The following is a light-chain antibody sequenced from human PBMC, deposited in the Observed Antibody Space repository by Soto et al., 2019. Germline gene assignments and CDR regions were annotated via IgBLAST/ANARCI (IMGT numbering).Light chain of an antibody. J-gene: IGLJ3*02. CDR2: SNN. CDR1: SSNIGSNT. Sequence: QSVLTQPPSASATPGQRVTISCSGSSSNIGSNTVNWFQHLPGTAPKVLIYSNNQRPSGVPDRFSGSKSGTSASLAISGLQSEDEADYFCAAWDDSLNGWVFGGGTKLTVL. CDR3: AAWDDSLNGWV. V-gene: IGLV1-44*01.